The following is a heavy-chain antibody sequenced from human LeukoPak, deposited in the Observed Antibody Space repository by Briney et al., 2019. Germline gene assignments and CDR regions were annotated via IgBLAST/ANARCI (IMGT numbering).Heavy chain of an antibody. Sequence: SETLSLTCTVSDGSINGYYWSWIRQPPGKGLDWIGYMYSGGTTNYSPTLKSRVTISEDTSKNQFSLKPSSVTAADTAVYYCARDGFPVWFGESTSNWFDPWGQGTLVTVSS. CDR1: DGSINGYY. V-gene: IGHV4-59*12. CDR3: ARDGFPVWFGESTSNWFDP. D-gene: IGHD3-10*01. J-gene: IGHJ5*02. CDR2: MYSGGTT.